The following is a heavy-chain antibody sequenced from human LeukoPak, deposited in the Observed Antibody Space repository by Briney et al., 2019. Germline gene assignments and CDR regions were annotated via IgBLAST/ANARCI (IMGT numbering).Heavy chain of an antibody. J-gene: IGHJ4*02. CDR2: MNPNSGNT. V-gene: IGHV1-8*01. Sequence: ASVKVSCKASGYTFTSYDINWLRQATGQGLEWMGWMNPNSGNTGYAQKFQGRVTMTRNTSISTAYMELSSLRSEDTAVYYCATQYSSGWSTIDHWGQGTLVTVSS. D-gene: IGHD6-19*01. CDR1: GYTFTSYD. CDR3: ATQYSSGWSTIDH.